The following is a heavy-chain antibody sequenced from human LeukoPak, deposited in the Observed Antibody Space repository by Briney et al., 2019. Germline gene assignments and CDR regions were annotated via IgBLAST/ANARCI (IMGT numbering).Heavy chain of an antibody. J-gene: IGHJ4*02. CDR1: GFTFSDHY. V-gene: IGHV3-23*01. D-gene: IGHD3-10*01. CDR3: AKGHYYGSGSLDY. Sequence: GGSLRLSCAASGFTFSDHYMDWVRQAPGKGLEWVSVIGGRDGSTYYADSVKGRFTISRDNSKNTLYVQMNSLRAEDTAVYYCAKGHYYGSGSLDYWGQGALVTVSS. CDR2: IGGRDGST.